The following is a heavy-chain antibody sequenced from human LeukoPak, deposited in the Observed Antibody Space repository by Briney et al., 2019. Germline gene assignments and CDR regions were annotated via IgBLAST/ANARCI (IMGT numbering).Heavy chain of an antibody. V-gene: IGHV3-21*01. CDR2: ISSSSSYI. D-gene: IGHD4-23*01. Sequence: GGSLRLSXAASGFTFSSYSMNWVRQAPGKGLEWVSSISSSSSYIYYADSVKGRFTISRDNAKNSLYLQMNSLRAEDTAVYYCARPQFGYGGNLPFDYWGQGTLVTVSS. CDR3: ARPQFGYGGNLPFDY. J-gene: IGHJ4*02. CDR1: GFTFSSYS.